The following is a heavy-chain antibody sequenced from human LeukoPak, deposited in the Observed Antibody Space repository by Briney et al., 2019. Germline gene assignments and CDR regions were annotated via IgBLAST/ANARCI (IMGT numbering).Heavy chain of an antibody. Sequence: PSQTLSLTCTVSGGSISSGGYYWSWIRQHPGKGLEWIGYIYYSGSTYYNPSLKSRVTISVDTSKNQFSLKLSSVTAADTAVYYCARGTTTVTTMGWFDPWGQGILVTVSS. J-gene: IGHJ5*02. V-gene: IGHV4-31*03. D-gene: IGHD4-17*01. CDR3: ARGTTTVTTMGWFDP. CDR2: IYYSGST. CDR1: GGSISSGGYY.